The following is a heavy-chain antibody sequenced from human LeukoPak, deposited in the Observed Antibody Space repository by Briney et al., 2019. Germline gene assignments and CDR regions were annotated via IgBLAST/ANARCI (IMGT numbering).Heavy chain of an antibody. D-gene: IGHD2-15*01. CDR1: GGTFSSYA. Sequence: GASVKVSCKASGGTFSSYAISWVRQAPGQGLEWMGRIIPILGIANYAQKFQGRVTITADKSTSTAYMELSSLRSEDMAVYYCARDRGYCSGGSCYIPEYGMDVWGQGTTVTVSS. CDR3: ARDRGYCSGGSCYIPEYGMDV. J-gene: IGHJ6*02. V-gene: IGHV1-69*04. CDR2: IIPILGIA.